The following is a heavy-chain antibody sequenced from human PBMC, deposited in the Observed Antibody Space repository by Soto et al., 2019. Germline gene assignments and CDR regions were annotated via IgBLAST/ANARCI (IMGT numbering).Heavy chain of an antibody. CDR3: ASGIDP. Sequence: EAQLVESGGDLVQPGGSLRLCCAASGFMFSDSWMNWVRQAPGKGLEWVANIKPDGSETAYVDSVKGRFTTSRDNAKNFLYLQMNSLRVDDTAVYYCASGIDPWGQGTLVTVSS. CDR1: GFMFSDSW. J-gene: IGHJ5*02. V-gene: IGHV3-7*05. CDR2: IKPDGSET.